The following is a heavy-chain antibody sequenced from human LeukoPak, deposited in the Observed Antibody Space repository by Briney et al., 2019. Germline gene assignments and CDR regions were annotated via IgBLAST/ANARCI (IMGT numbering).Heavy chain of an antibody. Sequence: GASVKLSCKASGYTVTSYVISWVPQAPGQGREGMGWIRAHNGTTNYAQKLEGRVTMTTDTSTSTAYMELRSLRYDDTAVYCCARGAMVRDYFDYWGQGTLVTVSS. CDR1: GYTVTSYV. J-gene: IGHJ4*02. CDR3: ARGAMVRDYFDY. V-gene: IGHV1-18*01. D-gene: IGHD3-10*01. CDR2: IRAHNGTT.